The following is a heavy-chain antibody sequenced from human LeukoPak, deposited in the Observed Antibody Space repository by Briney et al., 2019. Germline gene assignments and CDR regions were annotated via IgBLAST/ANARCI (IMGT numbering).Heavy chain of an antibody. V-gene: IGHV4-4*09. J-gene: IGHJ5*02. CDR3: ARVKYQLLNNWFDP. D-gene: IGHD2-2*01. Sequence: SETLSLTCLVSGGSLRGQHWNWIRQPPGKGLEWIGYIFSSGNTNSNPSLRSRLTLSLDASKNQFSLKLSSVTAADTAVYYCARVKYQLLNNWFDPWGQGTLVTVSS. CDR1: GGSLRGQH. CDR2: IFSSGNT.